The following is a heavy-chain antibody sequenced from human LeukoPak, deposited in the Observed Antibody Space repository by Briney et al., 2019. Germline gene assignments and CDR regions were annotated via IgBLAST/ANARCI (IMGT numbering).Heavy chain of an antibody. D-gene: IGHD3-16*01. CDR2: NYPDDSDI. Sequence: GESLKISCKASGYSFSKYWIGWVRQMPGKGLEWMGINYPDDSDIRYSPSFRGQFTISADKSISTAYLQWSSLKASDTAMYYCARAFEGADYFDYWGQGTLVTVSS. J-gene: IGHJ4*02. CDR1: GYSFSKYW. V-gene: IGHV5-51*01. CDR3: ARAFEGADYFDY.